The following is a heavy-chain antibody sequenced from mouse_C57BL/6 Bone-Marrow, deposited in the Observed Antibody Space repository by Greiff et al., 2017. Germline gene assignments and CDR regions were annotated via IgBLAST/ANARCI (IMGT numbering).Heavy chain of an antibody. V-gene: IGHV1-39*01. J-gene: IGHJ1*03. CDR3: ARAEDICSNYPHWYFDV. Sequence: EVQLQQSGPELVKPGASVKISCKASGYSFTDYNMNWVKQSNGQSLEWIGVINPNYGTTSYNQKFKGKATLTVDQSSSTAYMQLNSLTSEDAAVYYCARAEDICSNYPHWYFDVWGTGTTVTVSA. CDR1: GYSFTDYN. CDR2: INPNYGTT. D-gene: IGHD2-5*01.